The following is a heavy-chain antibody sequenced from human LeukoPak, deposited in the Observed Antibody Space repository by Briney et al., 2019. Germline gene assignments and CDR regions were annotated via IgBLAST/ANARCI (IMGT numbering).Heavy chain of an antibody. Sequence: PSETLSLTRTVSGGSISSGDHHWSWLRQPPGKGPEWIAYIYYSGTTYYNPSLKSRLTISLDTSKNQFSLKLSSVTAADTAVYYCARRYGSGANTDWFDPWGQGTLVTVSS. V-gene: IGHV4-30-4*08. J-gene: IGHJ5*02. CDR3: ARRYGSGANTDWFDP. D-gene: IGHD3-10*01. CDR2: IYYSGTT. CDR1: GGSISSGDHH.